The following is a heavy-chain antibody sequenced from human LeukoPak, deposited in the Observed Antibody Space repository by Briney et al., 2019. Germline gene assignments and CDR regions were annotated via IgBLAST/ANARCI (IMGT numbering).Heavy chain of an antibody. J-gene: IGHJ4*02. D-gene: IGHD3-10*01. CDR2: ISSSGSTI. Sequence: GGSLRLSCAASGFTFSDYYMSWIRQAPGKGLEWVSYISSSGSTIYYADSVKGRFTISRDNAKNSLYLQMNSLRAEDTAVYYCAPSMVRGVILPGYWGQGTLVTVSS. CDR1: GFTFSDYY. CDR3: APSMVRGVILPGY. V-gene: IGHV3-11*04.